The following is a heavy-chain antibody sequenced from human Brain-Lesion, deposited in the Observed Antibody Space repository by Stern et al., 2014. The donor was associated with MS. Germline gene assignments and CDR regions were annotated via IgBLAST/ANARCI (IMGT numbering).Heavy chain of an antibody. V-gene: IGHV4-39*01. Sequence: QLQLQESGPGLVKPSETLSLTCTVSGGPISSSSYYWGWIRQPPGKGLEWIGTIHYTGSTNYNTSLKSRVTFSVAMARNQFTLKLGSVTAADTAVYYCASWVGARRRRFDYWGQGTLVTVSS. J-gene: IGHJ4*02. CDR3: ASWVGARRRRFDY. D-gene: IGHD1-26*01. CDR1: GGPISSSSYY. CDR2: IHYTGST.